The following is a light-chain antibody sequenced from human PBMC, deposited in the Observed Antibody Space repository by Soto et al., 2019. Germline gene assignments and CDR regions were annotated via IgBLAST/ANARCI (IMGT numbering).Light chain of an antibody. CDR3: QQYDNLIT. Sequence: DIQMTQSPSSLSASVGDRVTITCQAGQDISNYLNWYQQKPGKAPKLLIYDASNLETGVPSRFSGSGSGTDFTFTISSLQPEDIATYYCQQYDNLITFGQGTRLEI. V-gene: IGKV1-33*01. CDR2: DAS. CDR1: QDISNY. J-gene: IGKJ5*01.